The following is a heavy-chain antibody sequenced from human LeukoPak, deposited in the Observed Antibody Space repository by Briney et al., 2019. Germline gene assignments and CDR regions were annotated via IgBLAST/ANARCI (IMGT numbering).Heavy chain of an antibody. CDR2: IIPIFGTA. V-gene: IGHV1-69*05. CDR1: GGTFSSYA. D-gene: IGHD3-16*01. J-gene: IGHJ4*02. CDR3: ASRSRTHYVRFDY. Sequence: GASVKVSCKASGGTFSSYAISWVRQAPGQGLEWMGRIIPIFGTANYAQKFQGRVTITTDESTSTAYMELSSLRSEDTAVYYCASRSRTHYVRFDYWGQGTLVTVSS.